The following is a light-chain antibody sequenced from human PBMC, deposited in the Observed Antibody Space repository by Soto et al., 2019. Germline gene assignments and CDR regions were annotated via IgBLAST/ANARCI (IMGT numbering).Light chain of an antibody. CDR2: EVN. CDR1: SSDIGAYNY. V-gene: IGLV2-14*03. CDR3: ASFTTISTRV. J-gene: IGLJ1*01. Sequence: QSVLTQPASVSGSPGQSITVSCTGTSSDIGAYNYVSWYQQHPGKAPKVIIYEVNNGPSGVSNRFSGSKSGNTASLTISGLQAEDEADYYCASFTTISTRVFGTGTKVTVL.